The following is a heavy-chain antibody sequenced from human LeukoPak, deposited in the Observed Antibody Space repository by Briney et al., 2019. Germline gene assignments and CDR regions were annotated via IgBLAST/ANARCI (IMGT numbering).Heavy chain of an antibody. V-gene: IGHV5-51*01. CDR1: GYSFTNYW. J-gene: IGHJ4*02. D-gene: IGHD4-17*01. CDR3: ARQGPYGHYDY. Sequence: GESLKISCKGSGYSFTNYWIGWVRQMPGKGLEWMGTIYPTDSDTRYSPSFQGQVTISADKSITTAYLQWSSLKASDTAMYYCARQGPYGHYDYWGQGTLVTVSS. CDR2: IYPTDSDT.